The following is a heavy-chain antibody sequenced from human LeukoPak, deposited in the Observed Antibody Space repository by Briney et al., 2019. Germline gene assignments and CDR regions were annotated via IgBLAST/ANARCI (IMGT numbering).Heavy chain of an antibody. CDR3: ARGEPAGAVTGH. CDR1: GYTFTNYG. Sequence: GASVKVSCKTSGYTFTNYGISWVRQAPGQGLEWMGWISAYNGNTNYAQKVQGRVTMTTDTSTSTAYMELRSLRSDDTAIYYCARGEPAGAVTGHWGQGTLVTVSS. D-gene: IGHD6-19*01. J-gene: IGHJ4*02. V-gene: IGHV1-18*01. CDR2: ISAYNGNT.